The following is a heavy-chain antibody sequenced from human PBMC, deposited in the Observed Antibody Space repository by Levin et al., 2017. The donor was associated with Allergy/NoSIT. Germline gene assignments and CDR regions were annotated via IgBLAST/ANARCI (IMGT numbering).Heavy chain of an antibody. V-gene: IGHV3-23*01. Sequence: GGSLRLSCAASGFTFSSYAMSWVRQAPGKGLEWVSAISGSGGSTYYADSVKGRFTISRDNSKNTLYLQMNSLRAEDTAVYYCAKDCYDFWSGYQYYYYYGMDVWGQGTTVTVSS. CDR1: GFTFSSYA. D-gene: IGHD3-3*01. J-gene: IGHJ6*02. CDR2: ISGSGGST. CDR3: AKDCYDFWSGYQYYYYYGMDV.